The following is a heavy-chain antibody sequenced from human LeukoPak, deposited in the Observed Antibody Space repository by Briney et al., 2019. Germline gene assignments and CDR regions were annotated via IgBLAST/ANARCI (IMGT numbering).Heavy chain of an antibody. CDR3: ARRRIPATITGSRLSSRFDS. Sequence: SETLSLTCTVSGYSISSGYYWSWIRQPPGKGLEWIGEINYTGSTNYNPSLKSRIRMSVDTSKNQLSVNLNSVTAADTAFYYCARRRIPATITGSRLSSRFDSWGQGTLVTVSS. J-gene: IGHJ1*01. CDR1: GYSISSGYY. D-gene: IGHD5-24*01. V-gene: IGHV4-38-2*02. CDR2: INYTGST.